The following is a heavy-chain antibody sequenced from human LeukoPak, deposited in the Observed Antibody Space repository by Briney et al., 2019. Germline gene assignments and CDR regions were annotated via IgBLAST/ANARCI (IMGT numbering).Heavy chain of an antibody. CDR1: GFTFSSYW. Sequence: GGSLRLSCAASGFTFSSYWMSWVRQAPGKGLEWVANIKQDGSEKYYVDSVKGRFTISRDNAKNSLCLQMNSLRAEDTAVYYCARGTFYGDYDLDAFDIWGQGTMVTVSS. CDR2: IKQDGSEK. CDR3: ARGTFYGDYDLDAFDI. D-gene: IGHD4-17*01. V-gene: IGHV3-7*01. J-gene: IGHJ3*02.